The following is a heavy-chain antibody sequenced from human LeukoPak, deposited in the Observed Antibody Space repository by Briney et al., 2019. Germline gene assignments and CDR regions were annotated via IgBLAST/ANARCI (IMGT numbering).Heavy chain of an antibody. Sequence: ASVKVSCKASGYTFTSYDINWVRQATGQGLEWMGWMNPNSGNTGYAQKFQGRVTMTRNTSISTAYMELSSLRSEGTAVYYCATSGYDDYYYYHGMDVWGQGTTVTVSS. CDR3: ATSGYDDYYYYHGMDV. V-gene: IGHV1-8*01. CDR2: MNPNSGNT. CDR1: GYTFTSYD. J-gene: IGHJ6*02. D-gene: IGHD5-12*01.